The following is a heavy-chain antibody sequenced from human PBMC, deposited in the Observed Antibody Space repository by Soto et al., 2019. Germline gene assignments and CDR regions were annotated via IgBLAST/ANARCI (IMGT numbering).Heavy chain of an antibody. CDR1: GGTFSSYA. CDR2: IIPIFGTA. Sequence: GASVKVSCKASGGTFSSYAISWVRQAPGQGLEWMGGIIPIFGTANYAQKFQGRVTITADESTSTAYMELSSLRSEDTAVYYCARVTYYYDSSGYYHTLSYGMDGWGQGTTVTVSS. J-gene: IGHJ6*02. D-gene: IGHD3-22*01. V-gene: IGHV1-69*13. CDR3: ARVTYYYDSSGYYHTLSYGMDG.